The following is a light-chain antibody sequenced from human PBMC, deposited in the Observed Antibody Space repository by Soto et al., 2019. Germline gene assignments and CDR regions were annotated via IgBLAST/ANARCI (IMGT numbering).Light chain of an antibody. V-gene: IGKV3-15*01. J-gene: IGKJ4*01. Sequence: EIVLTQPPGTLSLSPGERATLSCRASQSVSSIYFAWYQQKPGQAPRLLIYGASSRAPDIPARFSGSGSGTEFTLTISRLQSEDFAVYYCHQYNDWPLTFGGGTKVDIK. CDR2: GAS. CDR3: HQYNDWPLT. CDR1: QSVSSIY.